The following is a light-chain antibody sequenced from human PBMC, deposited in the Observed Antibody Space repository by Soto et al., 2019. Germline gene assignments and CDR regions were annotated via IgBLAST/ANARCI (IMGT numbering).Light chain of an antibody. CDR2: EGS. CDR3: CSYAGSSTYV. J-gene: IGLJ1*01. Sequence: QSALTQPASVSGSPGQSITISCTGTSSDVGNYNVVSWYQQHPGKAPKLMIYEGSKRPSGVSIRFSGSKSGNTASLTISGLQAEDESDYYCCSYAGSSTYVFGTGTKLTVL. CDR1: SSDVGNYNV. V-gene: IGLV2-23*01.